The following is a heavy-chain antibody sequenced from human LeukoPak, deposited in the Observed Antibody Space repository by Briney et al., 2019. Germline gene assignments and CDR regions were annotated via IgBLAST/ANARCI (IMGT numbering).Heavy chain of an antibody. CDR1: GYTFTSYG. Sequence: ASVKVSCKASGYTFTSYGISWVRQAPGQGREWMGGISADNGNTNYAQKLQGRVTMTTDTSMSTAYMELRSLRSDDTAVYYCARSYCSGGSCYDYWGQGTLVTVSS. V-gene: IGHV1-18*01. D-gene: IGHD2-15*01. J-gene: IGHJ4*02. CDR2: ISADNGNT. CDR3: ARSYCSGGSCYDY.